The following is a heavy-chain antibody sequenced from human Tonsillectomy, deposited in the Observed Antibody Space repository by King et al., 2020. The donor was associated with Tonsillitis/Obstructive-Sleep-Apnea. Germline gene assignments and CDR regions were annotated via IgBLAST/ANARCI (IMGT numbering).Heavy chain of an antibody. J-gene: IGHJ4*02. CDR1: GFTFSDHY. D-gene: IGHD3-9*01. V-gene: IGHV3-72*01. CDR2: TRNKANSYTT. Sequence: VQLVESGGGLVQPGGSLRLSCAASGFTFSDHYMDWVRQAPGKGLEWVGRTRNKANSYTTQYAASVKGRFTISRDDSKNSLYLQMNSLKTEDTAGYYCARGGFTIGCADWGQGTLVTVSS. CDR3: ARGGFTIGCAD.